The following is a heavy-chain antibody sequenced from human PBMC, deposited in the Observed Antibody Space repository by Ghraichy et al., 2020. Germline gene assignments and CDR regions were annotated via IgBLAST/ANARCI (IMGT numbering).Heavy chain of an antibody. CDR2: IIPIFGTA. CDR3: ARGGKELHYYYYMDV. Sequence: SVKVSCKASGGTFSSYAISWVRQAPGQGLEWMGGIIPIFGTANYAQKFQGRVTITADESTSTAYMELSSLRSEDTAVYYCARGGKELHYYYYMDVWGKGTTVTVSS. V-gene: IGHV1-69*13. CDR1: GGTFSSYA. D-gene: IGHD1-26*01. J-gene: IGHJ6*03.